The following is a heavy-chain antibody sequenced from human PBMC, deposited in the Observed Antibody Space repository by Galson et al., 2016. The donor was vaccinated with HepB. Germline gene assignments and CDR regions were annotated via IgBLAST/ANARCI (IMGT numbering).Heavy chain of an antibody. Sequence: SLRLSCADSGFTFSIYSMNWVRQAPGKGLEWISHITSSSSVTYYADSVKGRFTISRDNAKKSLYLQMNSLRDEDTAVYYCANDWYGYMAYWGQGTLATVSS. D-gene: IGHD3-9*01. CDR2: ITSSSSVT. CDR3: ANDWYGYMAY. CDR1: GFTFSIYS. J-gene: IGHJ4*02. V-gene: IGHV3-48*02.